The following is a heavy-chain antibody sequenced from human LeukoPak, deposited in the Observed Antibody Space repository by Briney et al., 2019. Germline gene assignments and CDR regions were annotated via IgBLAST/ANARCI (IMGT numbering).Heavy chain of an antibody. J-gene: IGHJ6*03. CDR2: ISSNSGSM. D-gene: IGHD6-13*01. Sequence: GGSLRLSCAASGFSFDDYAMHWVRQVPGKGLEWVSGISSNSGSMGYADSVKGRFTISRDNAKNSLYLQMNSLRAEYMGLYYCAKDAYSASPRGYYMDVWGKGTTVTVSS. CDR3: AKDAYSASPRGYYMDV. V-gene: IGHV3-9*03. CDR1: GFSFDDYA.